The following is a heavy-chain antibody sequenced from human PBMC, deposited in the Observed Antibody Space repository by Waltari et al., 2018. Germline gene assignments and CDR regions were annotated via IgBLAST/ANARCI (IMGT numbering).Heavy chain of an antibody. V-gene: IGHV3-23*04. D-gene: IGHD1-26*01. Sequence: EVQLVESGGGLVQPGGSLRLSCAASGFTFSSYAMSWVRQAPGKGLEWVSAISGSGGSTNNADSVKGLYTISRDKSKNTLYLQMNSLRAEDTAVYYCAKVKWGGDASDMWGQGTMVTVSS. CDR2: ISGSGGST. CDR3: AKVKWGGDASDM. J-gene: IGHJ3*02. CDR1: GFTFSSYA.